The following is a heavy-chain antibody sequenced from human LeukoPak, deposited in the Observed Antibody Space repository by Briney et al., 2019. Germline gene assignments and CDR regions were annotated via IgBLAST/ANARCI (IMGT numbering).Heavy chain of an antibody. Sequence: SETLSLTCTVSGGSISSYYWSWIRQPPGKGLEWIGYIYYSGSTNYNPSLKSRVTISVDTSKNQFSLKLSSVTAADTAVYYCASGVRHYYYMDVWGKGTTVTVSS. CDR2: IYYSGST. V-gene: IGHV4-59*01. D-gene: IGHD1-1*01. CDR1: GGSISSYY. J-gene: IGHJ6*03. CDR3: ASGVRHYYYMDV.